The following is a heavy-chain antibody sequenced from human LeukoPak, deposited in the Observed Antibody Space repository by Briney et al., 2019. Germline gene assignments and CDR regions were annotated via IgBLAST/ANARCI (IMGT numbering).Heavy chain of an antibody. CDR2: IKQDGREI. V-gene: IGHV3-7*01. CDR3: TRDEAAAAN. Sequence: GGSLRLSCEASGFSFSTSWMSRVRQAPGKGPEWVANIKQDGREIHYLDSVKGRFTISRDNAKSSLYLQMNSLKVEDTAIYYCTRDEAAAANWGQGTLVTVSS. J-gene: IGHJ4*02. CDR1: GFSFSTSW. D-gene: IGHD6-13*01.